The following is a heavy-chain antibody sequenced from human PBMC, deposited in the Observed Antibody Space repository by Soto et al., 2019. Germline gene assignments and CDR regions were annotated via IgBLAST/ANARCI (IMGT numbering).Heavy chain of an antibody. V-gene: IGHV3-23*01. J-gene: IGHJ4*02. CDR2: ISGSGGST. Sequence: EVQLLESGGGLVQPGGSLRLSCAASGFTFSSYAMSWVRQAPGKGLEWVSAISGSGGSTYYAGSVKGRFTISRDNSKNTLYLQMNSLRAEDTAVYYSAKGGSCTNGACGLDYWGQGTLVTVSS. D-gene: IGHD2-8*01. CDR3: AKGGSCTNGACGLDY. CDR1: GFTFSSYA.